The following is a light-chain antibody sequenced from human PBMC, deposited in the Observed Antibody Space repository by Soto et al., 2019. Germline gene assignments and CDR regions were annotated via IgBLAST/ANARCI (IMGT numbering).Light chain of an antibody. J-gene: IGLJ3*02. Sequence: QSGLTQPASVSGSPGQSITISCTGTRNDIGTYTYVSWYQHHPGKAPKLLIYEVSDWPSGVSNRFSGSKSGNTASLTISGLQAEDEADYYCSSYTNSIAVFGGGTKLTVL. V-gene: IGLV2-14*01. CDR1: RNDIGTYTY. CDR3: SSYTNSIAV. CDR2: EVS.